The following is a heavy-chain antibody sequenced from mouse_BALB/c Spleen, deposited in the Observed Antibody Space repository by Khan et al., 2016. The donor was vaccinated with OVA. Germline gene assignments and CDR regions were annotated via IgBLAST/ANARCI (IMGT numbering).Heavy chain of an antibody. J-gene: IGHJ3*01. D-gene: IGHD2-10*02. CDR3: ARKGYGNYAFAY. V-gene: IGHV1-80*01. CDR1: GYAFSNYW. CDR2: IYPGDGDT. Sequence: VQLQESGAELVRPGSSVKISCKASGYAFSNYWMNWVKQRPGQGLEWIGQIYPGDGDTNYNGKFKGKATLTADKSSSTAYMQLSSLTSEDSAVYFCARKGYGNYAFAYWGQGTLVTGSA.